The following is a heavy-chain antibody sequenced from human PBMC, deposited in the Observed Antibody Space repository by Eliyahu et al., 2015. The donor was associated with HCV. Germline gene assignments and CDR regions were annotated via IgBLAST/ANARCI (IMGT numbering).Heavy chain of an antibody. CDR3: ARDRTPALTDY. J-gene: IGHJ4*02. Sequence: GGLVKSGGSLRLSCAASGFTFSSYSMNWVRQAPGKGLEWVSSISSSSSYIYYADSVKGRFTISRDNAKNSLYLQMNSLRAEDTAVYYCARDRTPALTDYWGQGTLVTVSS. CDR2: ISSSSSYI. CDR1: GFTFSSYS. D-gene: IGHD1-14*01. V-gene: IGHV3-21*01.